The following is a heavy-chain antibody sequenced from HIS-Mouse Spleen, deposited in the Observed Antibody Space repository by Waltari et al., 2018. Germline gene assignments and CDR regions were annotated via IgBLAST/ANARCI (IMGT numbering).Heavy chain of an antibody. CDR3: ARNCGGDCYAEYFQH. CDR1: GYTFTRYY. J-gene: IGHJ1*01. D-gene: IGHD2-21*02. V-gene: IGHV1-46*01. CDR2: INPSGGST. Sequence: QVQLVQSGAEVKKPGASVKVSCKASGYTFTRYYRHGVRQAPGQGLEWMGIINPSGGSTSYAQKFQGRVTMTRDTSTSTVYMELSSLRSEDTAVYYCARNCGGDCYAEYFQHWGQGTLVTVSS.